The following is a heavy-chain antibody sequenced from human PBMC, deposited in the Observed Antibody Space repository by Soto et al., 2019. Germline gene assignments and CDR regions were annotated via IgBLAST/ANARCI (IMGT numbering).Heavy chain of an antibody. CDR3: ARDHLLEWLSNYYYYMDV. V-gene: IGHV3-21*01. J-gene: IGHJ6*03. Sequence: GGSLRLSCAASGFTFSSYSMNWVRQAPGKGLEWVSSISSSSSYIYYADSVKGRFTISRDNAKNSLYLQMNSLRAEDTAVYYCARDHLLEWLSNYYYYMDVWGKGTTVTVSS. CDR2: ISSSSSYI. D-gene: IGHD3-3*01. CDR1: GFTFSSYS.